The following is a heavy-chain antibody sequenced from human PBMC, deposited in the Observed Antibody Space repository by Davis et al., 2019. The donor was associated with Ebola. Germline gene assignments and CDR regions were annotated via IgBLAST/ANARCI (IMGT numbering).Heavy chain of an antibody. D-gene: IGHD3-22*01. CDR1: GFTFSSYG. CDR3: ARLFYDSSGYYGFDY. CDR2: IWYDGSNK. V-gene: IGHV3-33*01. Sequence: GESLKISCAASGFTFSSYGMHWVRQAPGKGLEWVAVIWYDGSNKYYADSVKGRFTISRDNSKNTLYLQMNSLRAEDTAVYYCARLFYDSSGYYGFDYWGQGTLVTVSS. J-gene: IGHJ4*02.